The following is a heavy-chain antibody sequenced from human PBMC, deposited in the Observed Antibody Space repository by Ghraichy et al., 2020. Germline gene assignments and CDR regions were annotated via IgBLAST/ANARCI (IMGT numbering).Heavy chain of an antibody. CDR3: ATILITGVGDWFDP. CDR2: FDPEDGET. Sequence: ASVKVSCKVSGYTLTELSMHWVRQAPGKGLEWMGGFDPEDGETIYAQKFQGRVTMTEDTSTDTAYMELSSLRSEDTAVYYCATILITGVGDWFDPWGQGTLVTVSS. V-gene: IGHV1-24*01. CDR1: GYTLTELS. J-gene: IGHJ5*02. D-gene: IGHD7-27*01.